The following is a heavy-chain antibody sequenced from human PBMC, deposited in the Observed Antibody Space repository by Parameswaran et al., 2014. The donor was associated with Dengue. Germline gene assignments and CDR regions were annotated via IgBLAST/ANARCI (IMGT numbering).Heavy chain of an antibody. J-gene: IGHJ4*02. Sequence: WVRQAPGQGLEWMGGIIPIFGTANYAQKFQGRVTITADESTSTAYMELSSLRSEDTAVYYCARGGTSISYGYPDPPYYFDYWGQGTLVTVSS. D-gene: IGHD5-18*01. V-gene: IGHV1-69*01. CDR2: IIPIFGTA. CDR3: ARGGTSISYGYPDPPYYFDY.